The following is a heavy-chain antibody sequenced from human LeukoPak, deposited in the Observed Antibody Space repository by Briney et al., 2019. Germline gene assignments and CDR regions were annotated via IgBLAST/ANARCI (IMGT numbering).Heavy chain of an antibody. D-gene: IGHD2-21*02. J-gene: IGHJ6*02. Sequence: GRSLRLSCAGSGFTFSIYTMHWVRQAPGKGLEWMAVLSYDGNKKYYADSVKGRFTISRDNSKNTLFLQTNSLRSEDTAVYYCARDPVEVTEHEDPAPPWDVWGQGTTVTVSS. CDR3: ARDPVEVTEHEDPAPPWDV. CDR1: GFTFSIYT. V-gene: IGHV3-30*04. CDR2: LSYDGNKK.